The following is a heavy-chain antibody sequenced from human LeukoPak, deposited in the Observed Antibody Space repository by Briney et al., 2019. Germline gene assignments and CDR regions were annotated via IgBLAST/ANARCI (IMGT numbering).Heavy chain of an antibody. CDR3: VKDDPVLHF. CDR1: GLTFSTCA. CDR2: IRPDGGKK. Sequence: GGSLRLSCSASGLTFSTCAMHWVRQAPGRGLEWLTLIRPDGGKKFYSDSVKGRFTVSRDNFKNMLYLEMNSLRSEDTAVYYCVKDDPVLHFWGQGTQVSVSS. J-gene: IGHJ4*02. V-gene: IGHV3-30*02.